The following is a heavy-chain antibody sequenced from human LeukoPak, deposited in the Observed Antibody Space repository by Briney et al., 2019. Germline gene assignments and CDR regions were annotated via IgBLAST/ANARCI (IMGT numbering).Heavy chain of an antibody. CDR2: IYHSGST. CDR3: ARDRDVDDFDS. Sequence: PSETLSLTCTVSGYSISSGYYWGWIRQPPGKGLEWIGSIYHSGSTYYNPSLKSRVTISVDTSKNQFSLKLSSVTAADTAVYYCARDRDVDDFDSWGHGTLVTVSS. CDR1: GYSISSGYY. D-gene: IGHD2-15*01. J-gene: IGHJ4*01. V-gene: IGHV4-38-2*02.